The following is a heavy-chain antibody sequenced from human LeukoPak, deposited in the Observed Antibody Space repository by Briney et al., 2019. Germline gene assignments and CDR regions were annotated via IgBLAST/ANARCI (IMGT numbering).Heavy chain of an antibody. V-gene: IGHV1-18*01. CDR3: ARGSKWEHLGY. D-gene: IGHD1-26*01. CDR2: ISAYNGNT. Sequence: GASVKVSCKASGYSFSTYGITWVRQAPGQGLEWVGWISAYNGNTNYAQKLQGRVTMTTDTSTNTAYMELRSLRSDDTAVYYCARGSKWEHLGYWGQGTLVTVSS. J-gene: IGHJ4*02. CDR1: GYSFSTYG.